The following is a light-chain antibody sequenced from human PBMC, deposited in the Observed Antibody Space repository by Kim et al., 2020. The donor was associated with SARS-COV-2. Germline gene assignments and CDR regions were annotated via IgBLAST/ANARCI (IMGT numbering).Light chain of an antibody. CDR1: QGISNY. CDR2: AAS. V-gene: IGKV1-27*01. CDR3: EKYKVVTWT. J-gene: IGKJ1*01. Sequence: DIQMTQSPSSLSASVGDRVTITCRASQGISNYVVWYQQKPGKVPKVLIYAASALHTGVPSRFSGGGFGTDFTLTISSLQPEDVATYNCEKYKVVTWTFGPG.